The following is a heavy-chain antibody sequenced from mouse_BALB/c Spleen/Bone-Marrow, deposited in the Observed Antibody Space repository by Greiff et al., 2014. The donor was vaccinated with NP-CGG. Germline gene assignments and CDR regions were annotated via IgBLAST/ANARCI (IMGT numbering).Heavy chain of an antibody. D-gene: IGHD2-14*01. Sequence: DVMLVESGGDLVKPGGSLKLSCAASGFTFSSYGMSWVRQTPDKRLEWVATISSGGSYTYYPDSVKGRFTISRDNAKNTLYLQMSSLKSEDTAMYYCASLYSRYDREDYWGQGTSVTVSS. J-gene: IGHJ4*01. CDR1: GFTFSSYG. CDR3: ASLYSRYDREDY. CDR2: ISSGGSYT. V-gene: IGHV5-6*02.